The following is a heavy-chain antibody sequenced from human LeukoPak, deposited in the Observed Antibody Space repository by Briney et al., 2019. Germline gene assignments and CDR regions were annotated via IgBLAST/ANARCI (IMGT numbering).Heavy chain of an antibody. D-gene: IGHD6-19*01. CDR1: GFTFSSYW. V-gene: IGHV3-74*01. CDR2: INSDGSST. Sequence: GGSLRLSCAASGFTFSSYWMHWVRHAPGKGLVWVSRINSDGSSTSYADSVKGRFTISRDNAKNTLYLQMNSLRAEDTAVYYCARDTSSGWYPFDYWGQGTLVTVSS. J-gene: IGHJ4*02. CDR3: ARDTSSGWYPFDY.